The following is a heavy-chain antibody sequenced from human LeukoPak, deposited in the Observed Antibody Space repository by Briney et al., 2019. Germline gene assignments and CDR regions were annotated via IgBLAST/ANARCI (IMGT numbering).Heavy chain of an antibody. V-gene: IGHV3-23*01. CDR3: ATNTGANCGSTRYYSAY. CDR2: ISGSGAST. CDR1: GFTFSSYT. D-gene: IGHD2-2*02. J-gene: IGHJ4*02. Sequence: PGGSLRLSCAASGFTFSSYTMNWVRQAPGKGLEWVSDISGSGASTYYADSVKGRFTISRDNSKNTLFLQMNSLRAEDTAIYYCATNTGANCGSTRYYSAYWGQGTLVTVSS.